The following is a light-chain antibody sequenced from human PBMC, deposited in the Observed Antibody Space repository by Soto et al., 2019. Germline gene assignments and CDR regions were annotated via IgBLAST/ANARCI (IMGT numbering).Light chain of an antibody. CDR1: SSDVGGYNY. CDR2: XXX. CDR3: SSYTSSSTWV. V-gene: IGLV2-14*01. J-gene: IGLJ3*02. Sequence: QSALTQPASVSGSPGQSITISCTGTSSDVGGYNYVSWYQQHPGKAPKLMXXXXXXXXXXXXXXXXXXKSGNTASLTISGLXXXXXXXXYXSSYTSSSTWVFGGGTKLTVL.